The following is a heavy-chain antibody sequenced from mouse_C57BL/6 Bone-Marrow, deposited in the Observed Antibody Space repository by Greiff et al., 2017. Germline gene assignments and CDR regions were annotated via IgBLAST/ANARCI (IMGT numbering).Heavy chain of an antibody. CDR1: GYAFSSYW. V-gene: IGHV1-80*01. D-gene: IGHD1-1*01. J-gene: IGHJ4*01. CDR2: IYPGDGDT. CDR3: ARENYGSRVYAMDY. Sequence: QVQLKQSGAELVKPGASVKISCKASGYAFSSYWMNWVKQRPGKGLEWIGQIYPGDGDTNYNGKFKGKATLTADKSSSTAYMQLSSLTSEDSAVYFCARENYGSRVYAMDYWGQGTSVTVSS.